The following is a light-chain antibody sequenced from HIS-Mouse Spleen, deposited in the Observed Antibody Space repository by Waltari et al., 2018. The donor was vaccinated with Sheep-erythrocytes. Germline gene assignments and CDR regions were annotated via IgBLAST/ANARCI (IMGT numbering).Light chain of an antibody. Sequence: DIVMTQSPDSLAVSLGERATINCKSSQSVLYSSNNKSYLAWYQQKPGQHPKLLIYWASTRESVVPDRFSGSGSGTDFTLTISSLQAEDVAVYYCQQYYSTPLTFGGGTKVEIK. CDR1: QSVLYSSNNKSY. J-gene: IGKJ4*01. CDR3: QQYYSTPLT. V-gene: IGKV4-1*01. CDR2: WAS.